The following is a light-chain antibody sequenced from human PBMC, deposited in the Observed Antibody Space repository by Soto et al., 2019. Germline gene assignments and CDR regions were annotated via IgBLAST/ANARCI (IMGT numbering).Light chain of an antibody. CDR1: QSLLHSNGYTY. Sequence: DIVMTQSPLSLPVTPGEPASISCRSSQSLLHSNGYTYLDCYLQTPGQSPHLLIYLGPNRASGVPERLSGSGSGTDFTLKVSRLEADDVGVYYCMQALHTLRTFGHGTKLESK. V-gene: IGKV2-28*01. J-gene: IGKJ2*01. CDR2: LGP. CDR3: MQALHTLRT.